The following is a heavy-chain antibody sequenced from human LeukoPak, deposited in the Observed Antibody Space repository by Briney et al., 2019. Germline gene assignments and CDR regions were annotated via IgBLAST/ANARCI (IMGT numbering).Heavy chain of an antibody. J-gene: IGHJ4*02. Sequence: GGSLRLSCAASGFTFSNAWMSWVRQAPGKGLEWVGRIKSKTDGGTTDYAAPVKGRFTISRDDSKNTLYLQMNSLKTEDTAVYYCTTELNLEQWPVPGYFDYWGQGTLVTVSS. D-gene: IGHD6-19*01. V-gene: IGHV3-15*01. CDR3: TTELNLEQWPVPGYFDY. CDR1: GFTFSNAW. CDR2: IKSKTDGGTT.